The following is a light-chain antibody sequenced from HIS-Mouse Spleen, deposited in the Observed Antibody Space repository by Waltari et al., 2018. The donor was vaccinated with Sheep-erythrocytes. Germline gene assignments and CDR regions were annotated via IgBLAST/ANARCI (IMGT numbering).Light chain of an antibody. V-gene: IGLV3-1*01. CDR1: KLGDKY. CDR2: QDS. CDR3: QAWDSSTAWNVV. Sequence: SYELTQPPSVSVSPGQTASIPCSGDKLGDKYACWYQQKPGQSPLLVIYQDSKRPSGIPERFSGSNSGNTATLTISGTQAMDEADYYCQAWDSSTAWNVVFGGGTKLTVL. J-gene: IGLJ2*01.